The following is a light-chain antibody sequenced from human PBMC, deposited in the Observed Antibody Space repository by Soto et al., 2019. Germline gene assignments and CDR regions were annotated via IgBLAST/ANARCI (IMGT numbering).Light chain of an antibody. Sequence: QSVLTQPASVSGSPGQSITISCTGTSSDIGSYNYVSWYQQYPGKAPKLMIYDVSNRPSGVSNRFSGSKSGNTASLTISGLQAAGEADYYCSSYTTISIYVFGTGTKVTVL. J-gene: IGLJ1*01. CDR3: SSYTTISIYV. CDR1: SSDIGSYNY. V-gene: IGLV2-14*01. CDR2: DVS.